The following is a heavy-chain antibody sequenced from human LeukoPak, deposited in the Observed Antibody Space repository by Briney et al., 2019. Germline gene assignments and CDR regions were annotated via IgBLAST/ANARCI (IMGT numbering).Heavy chain of an antibody. CDR3: AREYYYDSSGFDY. CDR2: IYPGDSDT. V-gene: IGHV5-51*01. CDR1: GYSFTSDW. Sequence: GESLKISCKGSGYSFTSDWIGWVRQMPGKGLEWMGIIYPGDSDTRYSPSFQGQVTISADKSISTAYLQWSSLKASDTAMYYCAREYYYDSSGFDYWGPGTLVTVSS. D-gene: IGHD3-22*01. J-gene: IGHJ4*02.